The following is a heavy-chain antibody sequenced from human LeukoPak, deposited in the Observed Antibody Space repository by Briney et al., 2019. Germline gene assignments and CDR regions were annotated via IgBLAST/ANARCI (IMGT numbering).Heavy chain of an antibody. V-gene: IGHV4-59*01. CDR1: GGSISSYY. J-gene: IGHJ2*01. Sequence: SETLSLTCTVSGGSISSYYWSWIRQPPGKGLEWIGYIYYSGSTNYNPSLKSRVTISVDTSKNQFSLKLSSVTAADTAVYYCARGHGDYDYWYFDLWGRGTLVTVSS. D-gene: IGHD4-17*01. CDR3: ARGHGDYDYWYFDL. CDR2: IYYSGST.